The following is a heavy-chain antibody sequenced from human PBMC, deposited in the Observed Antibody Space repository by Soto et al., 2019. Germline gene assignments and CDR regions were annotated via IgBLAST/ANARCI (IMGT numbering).Heavy chain of an antibody. CDR1: GFIFTDYA. J-gene: IGHJ5*02. Sequence: PGGSLRLSCAASGFIFTDYAMTWVRQAPGKGLEWVSVISGSGVSIYYTDSVRGRFTISRDNSKNTLYLQMHSLRPEDTAVYFFVKRTSSSNSSGYSAWDQQIRLTASS. CDR2: ISGSGVSI. V-gene: IGHV3-23*01. D-gene: IGHD6-19*01. CDR3: VKRTSSSNSSGYSA.